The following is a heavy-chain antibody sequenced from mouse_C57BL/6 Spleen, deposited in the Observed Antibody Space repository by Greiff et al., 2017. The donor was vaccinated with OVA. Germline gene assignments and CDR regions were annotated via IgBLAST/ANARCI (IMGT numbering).Heavy chain of an antibody. V-gene: IGHV1-69*01. J-gene: IGHJ2*01. CDR1: GYTFTSYW. CDR2: IDPSDSYT. D-gene: IGHD4-1*01. CDR3: ARITGTRYFDY. Sequence: VQLQQSGAELVMPGASVKLSCKASGYTFTSYWMHWVKQRPGQGLEWIGEIDPSDSYTNYNQKFKGKSTLTVDKSSSTAYMQLSSLTSEDSAVYYCARITGTRYFDYWGQGTTLTVSS.